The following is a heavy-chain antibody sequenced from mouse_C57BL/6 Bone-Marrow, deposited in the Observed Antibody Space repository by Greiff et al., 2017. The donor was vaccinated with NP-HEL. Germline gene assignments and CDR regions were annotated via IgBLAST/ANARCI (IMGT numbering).Heavy chain of an antibody. CDR3: ARDNGGQLRVWFAY. D-gene: IGHD3-2*02. J-gene: IGHJ3*01. V-gene: IGHV3-6*01. CDR1: GYSITSGYY. CDR2: ISYDGSN. Sequence: DVQLQESGPGLVKPSQSLSLTCSVTGYSITSGYYWNWIRQFPGNKLEWMGYISYDGSNNYNPSLKNRISITRDTSKNQFFLKLNSVTTEDTATYYCARDNGGQLRVWFAYWGQGTLVTVSA.